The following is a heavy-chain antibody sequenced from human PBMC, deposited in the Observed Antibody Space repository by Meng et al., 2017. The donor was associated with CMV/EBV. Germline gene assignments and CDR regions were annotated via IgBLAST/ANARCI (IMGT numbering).Heavy chain of an antibody. J-gene: IGHJ4*02. V-gene: IGHV3-30-3*01. CDR1: GFTFSDYY. CDR2: ISYDGSNK. CDR3: ARDSGRPLTYYYDSSGYYTFDY. Sequence: GESLKISCAASGFTFSDYYMTWIRQAPGKGLEWVAVISYDGSNKYYADSVKGRFTISRDNSKNTLYLQMNSLRAEDTAVYYCARDSGRPLTYYYDSSGYYTFDYWGQGTLVTVSS. D-gene: IGHD3-22*01.